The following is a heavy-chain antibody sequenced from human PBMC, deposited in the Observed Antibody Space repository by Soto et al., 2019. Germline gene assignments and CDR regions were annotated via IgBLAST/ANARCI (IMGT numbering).Heavy chain of an antibody. Sequence: EVQLLESGGGLVQPGRSLRLSCAASGFTFSNYAMSWVRQAPGQGLDWVSAISGSGGTTYYADSVKGRFTISRDNSKTTLFLQSNSLRAEDAAVYYCAKFFVETGSNSGWPWSFHYWGQGTLVTVSS. V-gene: IGHV3-23*01. CDR1: GFTFSNYA. J-gene: IGHJ4*02. CDR3: AKFFVETGSNSGWPWSFHY. CDR2: ISGSGGTT. D-gene: IGHD6-25*01.